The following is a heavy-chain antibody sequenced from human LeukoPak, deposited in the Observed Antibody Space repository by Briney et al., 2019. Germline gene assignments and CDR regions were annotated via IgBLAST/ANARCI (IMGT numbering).Heavy chain of an antibody. CDR2: YYSGTT. CDR3: ARHKRGSSTDWFDP. J-gene: IGHJ5*02. Sequence: PSETLSLTCTVSGGSLSSDYWSWIRQPPGKGLEWIGIYYSGTTKYNPSLKSRVTISIDTSKNQFSLKLSSVTAADTAMYHCARHKRGSSTDWFDPWGQGTLVTVSA. V-gene: IGHV4-59*08. CDR1: GGSLSSDY. D-gene: IGHD3-10*01.